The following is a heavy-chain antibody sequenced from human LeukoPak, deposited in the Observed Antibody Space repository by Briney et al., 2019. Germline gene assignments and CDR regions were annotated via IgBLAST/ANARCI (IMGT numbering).Heavy chain of an antibody. J-gene: IGHJ4*02. D-gene: IGHD3-3*01. Sequence: ASVKVSCKVSGYTFTDYYMHWVQQAPGKGLEWMGLVDPEDGETIYAEKFQGRVTMTRDTSTSTVYMELSSLRSEDTAVYYCARDFWSGYYAYWGQGTLVTVSS. CDR3: ARDFWSGYYAY. CDR2: VDPEDGET. CDR1: GYTFTDYY. V-gene: IGHV1-69-2*01.